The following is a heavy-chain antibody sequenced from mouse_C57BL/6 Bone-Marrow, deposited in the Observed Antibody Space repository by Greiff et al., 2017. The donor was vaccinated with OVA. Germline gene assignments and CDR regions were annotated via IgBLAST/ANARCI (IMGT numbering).Heavy chain of an antibody. CDR3: ARERIYYGSSYWYFDV. V-gene: IGHV1-63*01. CDR1: GYTFTNYW. J-gene: IGHJ1*03. Sequence: VQLQQSGAELVRPGTSVKMSCKASGYTFTNYWIGWAKQRPGHGLEWIGDIYPGGGYTNYNEKFKGKATLTADKSSSTAYMQFSSLTSEDSAIYYCARERIYYGSSYWYFDVWGTGTTVTVSS. D-gene: IGHD1-1*01. CDR2: IYPGGGYT.